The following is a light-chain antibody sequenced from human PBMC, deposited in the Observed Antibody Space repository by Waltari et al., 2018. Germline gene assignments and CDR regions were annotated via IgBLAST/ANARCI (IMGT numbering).Light chain of an antibody. CDR3: AGWDDSPNGPV. J-gene: IGLJ3*02. CDR2: GDN. V-gene: IGLV1-44*01. Sequence: HSVLTQSPSASGTPGQRVTISCSGSLSHIDSITVNWYRQLPGTAPKLLIYGDNQRPSGVPDRFSGSKSGTSASLAISGLQSADEADYYCAGWDDSPNGPVFGGGTKLTVL. CDR1: LSHIDSIT.